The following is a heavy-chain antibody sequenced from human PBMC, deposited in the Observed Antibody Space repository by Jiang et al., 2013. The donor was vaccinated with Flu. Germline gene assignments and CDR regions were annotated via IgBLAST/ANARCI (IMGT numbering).Heavy chain of an antibody. Sequence: TLPLTCTVSGGSISSSSYYWGWIRQPPGKGLEWIGSIYYSGSTYYNPSLKSRVTISVDTSKNQFSLKLSSVTAADTAVYYCARGLGAPPDHRLRHMVQGEGVGFDYWGQGTLVTVSS. CDR2: IYYSGST. CDR1: GGSISSSSYY. CDR3: ARGLGAPPDHRLRHMVQGEGVGFDY. V-gene: IGHV4-39*07. J-gene: IGHJ4*02. D-gene: IGHD3-10*01.